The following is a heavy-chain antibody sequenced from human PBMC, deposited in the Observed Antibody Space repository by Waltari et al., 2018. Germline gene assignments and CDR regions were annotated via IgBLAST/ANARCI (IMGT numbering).Heavy chain of an antibody. J-gene: IGHJ3*02. CDR3: ARAWISLILGATSAFDI. V-gene: IGHV7-4-1*02. Sequence: QVQLVQSGAEVKKPGASVKVSCKASGYTFTSYGISWVRQAPGQGLEWMGWVNTNTGNPTYAQGFTGRFVFSLDTSVSTAYLQISSLKAEDTAVYYCARAWISLILGATSAFDIWGQGTMVTVS. D-gene: IGHD1-26*01. CDR1: GYTFTSYG. CDR2: VNTNTGNP.